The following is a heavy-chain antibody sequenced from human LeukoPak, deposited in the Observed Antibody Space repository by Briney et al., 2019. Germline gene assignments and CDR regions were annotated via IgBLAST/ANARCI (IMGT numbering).Heavy chain of an antibody. D-gene: IGHD3-9*01. J-gene: IGHJ4*02. CDR2: IYYSGST. CDR1: GGSISSYY. Sequence: SETLSLTCTVSGGSISSYYWSWIRQPPGKGLEWIGYIYYSGSTNYNPSLKSRVAISVDTSKNQFSLKLSSVTAADTAVYYCAMTYDILTLDYWGQGTLVTVSS. CDR3: AMTYDILTLDY. V-gene: IGHV4-59*08.